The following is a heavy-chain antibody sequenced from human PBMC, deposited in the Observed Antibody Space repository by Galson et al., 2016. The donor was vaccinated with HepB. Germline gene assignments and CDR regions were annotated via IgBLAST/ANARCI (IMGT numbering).Heavy chain of an antibody. V-gene: IGHV3-53*01. Sequence: SLRLSCAGSGFNVRSNYMNWVRQAPGKGLEWVSVIYSGGATSYADSVKGRFTMSRDTSNNTVCLQMNSLRTEDTAVYYCAKNLDSGWHFPFDYWGQGILVTDS. CDR3: AKNLDSGWHFPFDY. J-gene: IGHJ4*02. D-gene: IGHD3-22*01. CDR2: IYSGGAT. CDR1: GFNVRSNY.